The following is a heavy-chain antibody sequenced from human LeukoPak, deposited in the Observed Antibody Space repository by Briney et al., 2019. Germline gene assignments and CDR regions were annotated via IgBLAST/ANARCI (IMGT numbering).Heavy chain of an antibody. CDR3: TALYGGFAP. D-gene: IGHD2-8*01. Sequence: GGSLRLSCAASGFSLSSCWMSWVRQAPGKGLEWVANINEDGSEQYYVDSVKGRFTMSRDNAKNSLYLQVNSLRDEDTALYYCTALYGGFAPWGQGTLVTVSS. J-gene: IGHJ5*02. CDR1: GFSLSSCW. CDR2: INEDGSEQ. V-gene: IGHV3-7*01.